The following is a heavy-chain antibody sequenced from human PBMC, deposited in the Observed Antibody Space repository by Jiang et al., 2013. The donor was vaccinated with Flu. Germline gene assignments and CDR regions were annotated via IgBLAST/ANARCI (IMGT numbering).Heavy chain of an antibody. CDR2: VYYSGST. V-gene: IGHV4-59*01. J-gene: IGHJ6*02. CDR3: ARDYDFWTTGGGLDV. CDR1: GASIGSYY. D-gene: IGHD3-3*01. Sequence: GPGLVKPAETLSLTCTVSGASIGSYYWSWIRQPPGKGLEWIGHVYYSGSTKYNPSLKGRVTISVDTSKNQFSLKLSSVTAADTAVYYCARDYDFWTTGGGLDVWGQGATVTVSS.